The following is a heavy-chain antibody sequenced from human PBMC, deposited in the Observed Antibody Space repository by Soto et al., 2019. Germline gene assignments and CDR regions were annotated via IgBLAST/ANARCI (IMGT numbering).Heavy chain of an antibody. J-gene: IGHJ6*02. CDR2: ISPSTSHI. CDR3: SGCSGGACHQNYGMAV. CDR1: GFTFSSCT. D-gene: IGHD2-15*01. Sequence: EVHLVESGGGLVKPGGSLRLSCAVSGFTFSSCTMNWVRQAPGKGLEWVSSISPSTSHIYYADSVKGRFTISRDNPKNSLFLQMNSLRAEDTAVYYCSGCSGGACHQNYGMAVWGQGTTVTVSS. V-gene: IGHV3-21*01.